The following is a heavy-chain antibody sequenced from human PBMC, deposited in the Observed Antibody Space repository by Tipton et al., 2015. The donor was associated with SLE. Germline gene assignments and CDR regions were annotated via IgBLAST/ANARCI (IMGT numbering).Heavy chain of an antibody. CDR3: ARTQYTFGGVIAPFDY. J-gene: IGHJ4*02. CDR2: IFYTGSV. D-gene: IGHD3-16*02. CDR1: GGSISNSY. V-gene: IGHV4-59*12. Sequence: LRLSCTVSGGSISNSYWTWIRQPPGKGLEWIGSIFYTGSVHDNPSLTSRVTMSLDTSKSQFSLKLYSLTAADTAVYYCARTQYTFGGVIAPFDYWGQGTLVTVSS.